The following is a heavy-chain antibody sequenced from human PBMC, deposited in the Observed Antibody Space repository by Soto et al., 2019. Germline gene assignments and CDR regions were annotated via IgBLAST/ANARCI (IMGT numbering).Heavy chain of an antibody. V-gene: IGHV4-30-4*01. D-gene: IGHD3-9*01. J-gene: IGHJ4*02. CDR3: ASAVRYFDWLLPTDY. CDR2: IYYSGST. CDR1: GGSISSGDYY. Sequence: QVQLQESGPGLVKPSQTLSLTCTVSGGSISSGDYYWSWIRQPPGKGLEWIGYIYYSGSTYYNPSLKSRVTISVDTSKNQFTLKLSSVTAADTAVYYCASAVRYFDWLLPTDYWGQGTLVTVSS.